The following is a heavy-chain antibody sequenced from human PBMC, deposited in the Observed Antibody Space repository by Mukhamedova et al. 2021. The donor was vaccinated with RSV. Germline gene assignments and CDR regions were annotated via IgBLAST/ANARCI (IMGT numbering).Heavy chain of an antibody. CDR2: IWYDGSNE. J-gene: IGHJ6*03. D-gene: IGHD2/OR15-2a*01. V-gene: IGHV3-33*06. CDR3: AKKAVNYYYMDV. CDR1: GFTFSAYG. Sequence: GFTFSAYGMHWVRQAPGKGLEWVAVIWYDGSNENYADSVKGRFTISRDNSKNTLYLQMNSLRAEDTAGYYFAKKAVNYYYMDVWG.